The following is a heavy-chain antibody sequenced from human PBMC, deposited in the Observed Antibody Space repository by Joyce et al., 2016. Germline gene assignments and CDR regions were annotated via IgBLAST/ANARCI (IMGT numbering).Heavy chain of an antibody. CDR3: ARDTAMATGYYYYGMDV. CDR1: GYTFTNYY. CDR2: INPSGGST. D-gene: IGHD5-18*01. V-gene: IGHV1-46*01. J-gene: IGHJ6*02. Sequence: QVQLVQSGAEVKKPGASVKVSCKASGYTFTNYYMHWVRQAPGQGLEWMGIINPSGGSTNSAQKCQVRVNMTRDTSTSTVYMELSSLRSEDTAVYYCARDTAMATGYYYYGMDVWGQGTTVTVSS.